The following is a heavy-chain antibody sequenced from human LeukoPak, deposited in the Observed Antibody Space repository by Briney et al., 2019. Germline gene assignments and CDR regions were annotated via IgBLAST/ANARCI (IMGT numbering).Heavy chain of an antibody. D-gene: IGHD4-17*01. CDR3: ARGQGDYQRYYYYYYYMDV. J-gene: IGHJ6*03. CDR2: IYSGGST. V-gene: IGHV3-66*01. Sequence: GGSLRLSCAASGFTFSNYAMSWVRQAPGKGLEWVSVIYSGGSTYYADSVKGRFTISRDNSKNTLYLQMNSLRAEDTAVYYCARGQGDYQRYYYYYYYMDVWGKGTTVTISS. CDR1: GFTFSNYA.